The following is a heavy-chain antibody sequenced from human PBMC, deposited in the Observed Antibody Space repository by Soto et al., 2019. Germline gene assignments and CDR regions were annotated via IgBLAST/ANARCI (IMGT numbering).Heavy chain of an antibody. CDR2: IVVGSGNT. CDR3: AADRGYSSGWYRDYYYYSMDV. CDR1: GFTFTSSA. V-gene: IGHV1-58*01. Sequence: GASVKVSCKASGFTFTSSAVQWVRQARGQRLEWIGWIVVGSGNTNCAQKFQERVTITRDMSTSTAYMELSSLRSEDTAVYYCAADRGYSSGWYRDYYYYSMDVWGQGTTVTVSS. D-gene: IGHD6-19*01. J-gene: IGHJ6*02.